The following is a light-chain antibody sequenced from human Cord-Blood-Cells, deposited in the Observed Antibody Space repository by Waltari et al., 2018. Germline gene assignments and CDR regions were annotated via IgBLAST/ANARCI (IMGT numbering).Light chain of an antibody. V-gene: IGLV6-57*01. CDR1: SGSIANNF. CDR2: EYN. CDR3: QSYDSSNQV. J-gene: IGLJ2*01. Sequence: NFMLTQPHSVSESPGKTVTISCTRSSGSIANNFVQWYPQRPGSSPTTVIYEYNQRPSCFPERVSASIDSSSNSASRTISGLKTDDEADYYCQSYDSSNQVFGGGTKLTV.